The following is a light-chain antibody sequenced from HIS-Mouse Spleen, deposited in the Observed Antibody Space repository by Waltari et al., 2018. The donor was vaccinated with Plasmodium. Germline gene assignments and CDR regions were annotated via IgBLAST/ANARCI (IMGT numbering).Light chain of an antibody. Sequence: QSALTQPASVSGSPGQSITISCTGTRSDVGSYNLVSWYQQHPGKAPKLMLYEGTKRPSGVSNRFSGSKSGNTASLTISGLQAEDEADYYCCSYAGSSTYVFGTGTKVTVL. J-gene: IGLJ1*01. CDR2: EGT. V-gene: IGLV2-23*01. CDR1: RSDVGSYNL. CDR3: CSYAGSSTYV.